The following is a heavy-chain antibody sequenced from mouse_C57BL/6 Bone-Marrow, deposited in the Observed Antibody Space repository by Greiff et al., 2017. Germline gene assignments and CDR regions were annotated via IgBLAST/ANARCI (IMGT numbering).Heavy chain of an antibody. V-gene: IGHV14-4*01. Sequence: VQLKQSGAELVRPGASVKLSCTASGFNIKDDYMHWVKQRTEQGLEWIGWIDPENGDTEYASKFQGKATITADTSSNTAYLQLSSLTSEDTAVYYCTTIITTGYWGQGTTLTVSS. CDR3: TTIITTGY. J-gene: IGHJ2*01. CDR1: GFNIKDDY. CDR2: IDPENGDT. D-gene: IGHD1-2*01.